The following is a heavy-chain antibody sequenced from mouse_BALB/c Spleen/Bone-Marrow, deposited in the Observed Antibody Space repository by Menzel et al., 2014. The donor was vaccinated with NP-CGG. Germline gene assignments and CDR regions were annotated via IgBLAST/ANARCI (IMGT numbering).Heavy chain of an antibody. CDR1: GFTFSGYT. CDR3: TNLTGTSY. CDR2: ITNGGGNT. V-gene: IGHV5-12-2*01. D-gene: IGHD4-1*01. J-gene: IGHJ3*01. Sequence: EVKLMESGGGLVQPGGSLKLSCAASGFTFSGYTMSWVRQTPEKRLEWVAVITNGGGNTYYPDTVKGRLTISRDNAKNTQYQQISSLKSEDAGIYYLTNLTGTSYWGQGTLVTVSS.